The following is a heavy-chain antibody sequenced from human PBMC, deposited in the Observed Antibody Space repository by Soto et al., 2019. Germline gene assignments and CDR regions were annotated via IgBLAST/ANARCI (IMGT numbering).Heavy chain of an antibody. Sequence: PGGSLRLSCAASGFTFSSYSMNWVRQAPGKGLEWVSSISSSSSYIYYADSVKGRFTISRDNSKNTLYLQMNSLRAEDTAVYYCARAFCTNGVCYYFFDYWGHGTLVTVSS. CDR1: GFTFSSYS. CDR2: ISSSSSYI. J-gene: IGHJ4*01. V-gene: IGHV3-21*01. D-gene: IGHD2-8*01. CDR3: ARAFCTNGVCYYFFDY.